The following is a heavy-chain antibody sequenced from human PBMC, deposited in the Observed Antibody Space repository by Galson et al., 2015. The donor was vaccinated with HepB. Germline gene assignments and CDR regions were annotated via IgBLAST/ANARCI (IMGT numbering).Heavy chain of an antibody. CDR3: ARMLDLYYYDITGKGGPEISDV. V-gene: IGHV1-18*01. D-gene: IGHD1-20*01. Sequence: SVKVSCKASGYTFTSHAISWVRQAPGQGPEWMGWISTYNGNTNYAQKFQGRVTMTTETYTDTAYMELRRLRSDDTAVYYCARMLDLYYYDITGKGGPEISDVWGQGTLVTVSA. CDR2: ISTYNGNT. J-gene: IGHJ3*01. CDR1: GYTFTSHA.